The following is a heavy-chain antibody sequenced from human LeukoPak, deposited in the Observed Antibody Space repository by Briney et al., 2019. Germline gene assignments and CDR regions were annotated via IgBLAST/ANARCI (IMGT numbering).Heavy chain of an antibody. CDR3: ATVGTQYNWNRDAFDI. D-gene: IGHD1-20*01. CDR2: FDPEDGET. V-gene: IGHV1-24*01. CDR1: GYTLTELS. Sequence: ASVKVSCKVSGYTLTELSMHWVRQAPGKGLEWMGGFDPEDGETIYAQKFQGRVTMTEDTSTDTAYMELSSLRSEDTAVYYCATVGTQYNWNRDAFDIWGQGTMVTVS. J-gene: IGHJ3*02.